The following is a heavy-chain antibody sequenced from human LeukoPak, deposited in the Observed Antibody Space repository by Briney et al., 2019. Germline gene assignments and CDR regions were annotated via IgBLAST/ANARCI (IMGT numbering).Heavy chain of an antibody. J-gene: IGHJ4*02. Sequence: GGSLRLSCVASGFTFRSYGMSWVRQAPGKGLEWVSAISDSGGTTYYADSVKGRFTISRDNSKNTLYLQMNSLRAEDTAVYYCAKAPSSGYTYYFDYWGQGTLVTVSS. CDR3: AKAPSSGYTYYFDY. CDR1: GFTFRSYG. D-gene: IGHD3-22*01. CDR2: ISDSGGTT. V-gene: IGHV3-23*01.